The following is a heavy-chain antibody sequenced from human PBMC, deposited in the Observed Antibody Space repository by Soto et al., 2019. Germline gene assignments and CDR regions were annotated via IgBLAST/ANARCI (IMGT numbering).Heavy chain of an antibody. J-gene: IGHJ3*02. CDR2: IYYSGGT. CDR1: GGSISSGDYY. Sequence: KPSETLSLTCTVSGGSISSGDYYWSWIRQPPGKGLEWIGYIYYSGGTYYNPSLKSRVTISVDTSKNQFSLKLSSVTAADTAVYYCARGMVRGSQAACDIWGQGTMVTVSS. V-gene: IGHV4-30-4*02. D-gene: IGHD3-10*01. CDR3: ARGMVRGSQAACDI.